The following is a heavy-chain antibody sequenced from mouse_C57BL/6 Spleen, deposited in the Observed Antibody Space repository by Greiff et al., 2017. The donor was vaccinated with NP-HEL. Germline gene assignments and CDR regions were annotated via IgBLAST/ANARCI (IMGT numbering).Heavy chain of an antibody. CDR1: GYTFTDYN. V-gene: IGHV1-22*01. CDR2: INPNNGGT. Sequence: EVQLQQSGPELVKPGASVKMSCKASGYTFTDYNMHWVKQSHGKSLEWIGYINPNNGGTRYNQKFKGKATLTVNKSSSTAYMELRSLTSEDSAVYYCARAQDGYYWFAYWGQGTLVTVSA. D-gene: IGHD2-3*01. J-gene: IGHJ3*01. CDR3: ARAQDGYYWFAY.